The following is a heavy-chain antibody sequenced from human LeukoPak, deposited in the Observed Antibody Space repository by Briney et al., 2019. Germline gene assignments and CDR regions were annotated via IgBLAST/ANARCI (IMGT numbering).Heavy chain of an antibody. J-gene: IGHJ4*02. CDR2: ISSSGSTI. CDR1: GFTFSDYY. D-gene: IGHD3-3*01. V-gene: IGHV3-11*01. Sequence: GGSLRLFCAASGFTFSDYYMSWIRQAPGKGLEWVSYISSSGSTIYYADCVKGRFPISRDNAKNSLYLQMNSRRAEDTAVYYCARGRTFFGVVIGFSVYFDYWGQGTLVTVSS. CDR3: ARGRTFFGVVIGFSVYFDY.